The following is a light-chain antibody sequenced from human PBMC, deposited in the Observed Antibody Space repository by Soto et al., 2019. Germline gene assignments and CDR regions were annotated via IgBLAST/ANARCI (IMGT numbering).Light chain of an antibody. CDR2: GAS. CDR3: QQYGSTPLT. V-gene: IGKV3-20*01. CDR1: QSVSSN. J-gene: IGKJ4*01. Sequence: EIVMTQSPDTLSVSSGERATLSCRASQSVSSNLAWYQQKPGQAPRLLIYGASSRASGIPDRFSGSGSGADFTLSITRLEPEDFALYYCQQYGSTPLTFGGGTKVDIK.